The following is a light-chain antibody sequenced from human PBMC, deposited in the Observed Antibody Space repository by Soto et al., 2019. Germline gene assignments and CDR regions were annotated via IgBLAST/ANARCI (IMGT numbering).Light chain of an antibody. V-gene: IGKV1-17*01. CDR3: QQYDSSSWT. CDR2: EAS. CDR1: QFIRNH. Sequence: ILMTQSPYSLSASLGDRVTITCRASQFIRNHLAWYQQRPGKAPKLLIYEASTLQSGVPSRFSGRGSGTEFTLTISSLQPDDFATYYYQQYDSSSWTFGQGTKVDI. J-gene: IGKJ1*01.